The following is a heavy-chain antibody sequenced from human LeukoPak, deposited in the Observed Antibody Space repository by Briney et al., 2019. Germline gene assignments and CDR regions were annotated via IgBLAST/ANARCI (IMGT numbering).Heavy chain of an antibody. J-gene: IGHJ6*02. Sequence: SGGSLRLPCAASGFTLDDYAMHWVRQAPGKAREWVSGFSWSSGSIGYADSVKARFTISRDNAKNSLYLQMNSLRAEDTALYYCAKDIEGPYYYGSGSPSYYYGMDVWGQGTTVTVSS. CDR2: FSWSSGSI. V-gene: IGHV3-9*01. CDR3: AKDIEGPYYYGSGSPSYYYGMDV. D-gene: IGHD3-10*01. CDR1: GFTLDDYA.